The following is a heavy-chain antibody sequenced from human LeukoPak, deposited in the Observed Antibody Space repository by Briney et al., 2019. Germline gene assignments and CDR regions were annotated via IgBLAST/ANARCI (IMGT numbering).Heavy chain of an antibody. CDR2: IYSGGST. Sequence: GGSLRLSCAASGFTVSSNYMSWVRQAPGKGLEWVSVIYSGGSTYYADSVKGRFTIFRDNSKNTLYLQMSSLRAEDTALYYCARPWGSIWAFDIWGQGTMVTVSS. V-gene: IGHV3-66*04. CDR1: GFTVSSNY. J-gene: IGHJ3*02. D-gene: IGHD7-27*01. CDR3: ARPWGSIWAFDI.